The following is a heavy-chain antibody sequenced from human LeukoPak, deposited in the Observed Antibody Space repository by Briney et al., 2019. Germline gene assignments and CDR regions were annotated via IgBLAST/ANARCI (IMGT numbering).Heavy chain of an antibody. V-gene: IGHV3-23*01. J-gene: IGHJ4*02. CDR3: ARDYYGWSRVLVYYFDY. Sequence: PGGSLRLSCAASGFTFTNYDMSWVRQAPGRGLEWVSGISGSGGSTYFADSVKGRFTISRDNAKNSLYLQMSSLRAEDTAVYYCARDYYGWSRVLVYYFDYWGQGTLVTVSS. CDR2: ISGSGGST. CDR1: GFTFTNYD. D-gene: IGHD3-10*01.